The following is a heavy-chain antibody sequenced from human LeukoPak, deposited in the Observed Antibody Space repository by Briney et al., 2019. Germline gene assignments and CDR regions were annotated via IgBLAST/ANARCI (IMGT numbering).Heavy chain of an antibody. CDR3: ARLEITFGGVIAA. Sequence: TSETLSLTCTVSGGSISSSSYYWGWIRQPPGKGLEWIGNIHQSGSTSYNPSLQSRVTISVDTSKNQFSLTLTSVTAADTAVYYCARLEITFGGVIAAWGQGTLVTVSS. J-gene: IGHJ5*02. V-gene: IGHV4-39*07. D-gene: IGHD3-16*02. CDR2: IHQSGST. CDR1: GGSISSSSYY.